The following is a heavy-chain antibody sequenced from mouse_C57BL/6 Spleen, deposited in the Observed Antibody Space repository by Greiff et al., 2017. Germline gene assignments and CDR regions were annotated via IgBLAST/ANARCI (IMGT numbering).Heavy chain of an antibody. J-gene: IGHJ3*01. CDR2: IYPSDSET. CDR3: ARKAQATFAY. D-gene: IGHD3-2*02. Sequence: VQLQQPGAELVRPGSSVKLSCKASGYTFTSYWMDWVKQRPGQGLEWIGNIYPSDSETHYNQKFKDKATLTVDKSSSTAYMQLSSLTSEDSAVYYCARKAQATFAYWGQGTLVTVSA. V-gene: IGHV1-61*01. CDR1: GYTFTSYW.